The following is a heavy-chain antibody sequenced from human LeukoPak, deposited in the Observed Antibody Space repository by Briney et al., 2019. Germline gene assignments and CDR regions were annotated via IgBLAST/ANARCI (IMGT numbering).Heavy chain of an antibody. CDR2: ISGSGGST. D-gene: IGHD3-22*01. CDR1: GFTFSSYG. V-gene: IGHV3-23*01. Sequence: QTGGSLRLSCAASGFTFSSYGMSWVRQAPGKGLEWVSVISGSGGSTYYTASVKGRFTISRDNSKNTLYLQMNSLRAEDTAVYYCVKDSRGYQDYLDYWGQGTLVTVSS. J-gene: IGHJ4*02. CDR3: VKDSRGYQDYLDY.